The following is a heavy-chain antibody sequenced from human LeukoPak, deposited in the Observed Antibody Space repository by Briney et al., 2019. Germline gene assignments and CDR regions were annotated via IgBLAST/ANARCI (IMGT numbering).Heavy chain of an antibody. CDR1: GGSFRGYY. D-gene: IGHD3-3*01. CDR2: INHSGST. V-gene: IGHV4-34*01. Sequence: PSETLSLTCAVYGGSFRGYYWSWIRQPPGKGLEWIGEINHSGSTNYNPSLKSRVTISVDTSKNQFSLNLNSVTAADTAVYYCARLYYDSWSGYYNDFYYMDVWGKGTTVTVSS. CDR3: ARLYYDSWSGYYNDFYYMDV. J-gene: IGHJ6*03.